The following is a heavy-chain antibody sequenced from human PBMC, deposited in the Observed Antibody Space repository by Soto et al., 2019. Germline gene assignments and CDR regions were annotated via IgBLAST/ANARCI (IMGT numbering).Heavy chain of an antibody. CDR3: AGSLAVAGISENTFDY. CDR2: IIPIFGTA. J-gene: IGHJ4*02. Sequence: QVQLVQSGAEVKKPGSSVKVSCKASGGTFSSYAISWVRQAPGQGLEWMGGIIPIFGTANYAQKFQGRVPITADESTSTAYMELSSLRSEDTAVYYCAGSLAVAGISENTFDYWGQGTLVTVSS. V-gene: IGHV1-69*01. CDR1: GGTFSSYA. D-gene: IGHD6-19*01.